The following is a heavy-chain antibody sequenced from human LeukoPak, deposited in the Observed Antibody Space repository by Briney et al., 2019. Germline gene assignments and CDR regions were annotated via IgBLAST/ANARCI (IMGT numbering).Heavy chain of an antibody. CDR2: ISYDGSNK. J-gene: IGHJ3*02. Sequence: GRSLRLSCAASGFTFSSYGMHWVRQAPGKGLEWVAVISYDGSNKYYADSVKGRFTISRDNSKNTLYLQMNSLRAEDTAVYYCAKGHSSSWGAFDIWGQGTMVTVSS. CDR1: GFTFSSYG. D-gene: IGHD6-13*01. V-gene: IGHV3-30*18. CDR3: AKGHSSSWGAFDI.